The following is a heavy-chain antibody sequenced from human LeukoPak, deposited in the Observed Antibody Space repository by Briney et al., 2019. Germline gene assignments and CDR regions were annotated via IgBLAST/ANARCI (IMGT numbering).Heavy chain of an antibody. CDR1: GGSFSGYY. J-gene: IGHJ4*02. Sequence: PSETLSLTCGVYGGSFSGYYWSWIRQPPGKGLEWIGEINHSGSTNYNPSLKSRVTISVDTSKNQFSLKLSSVTAADTAVYYCARGRKSGSYRLDYWGQGTLVTVSS. V-gene: IGHV4-34*01. CDR3: ARGRKSGSYRLDY. D-gene: IGHD1-26*01. CDR2: INHSGST.